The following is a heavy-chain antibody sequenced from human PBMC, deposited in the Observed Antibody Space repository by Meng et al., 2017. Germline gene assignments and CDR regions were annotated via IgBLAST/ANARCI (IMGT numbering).Heavy chain of an antibody. CDR3: ARSVEVRGVIITPNSYYYYYGMDV. Sequence: SVKVSCKASGFTFTSSAMQWVRQARGQRLEWIGWIVVGSGNTGYAQKFQGRVTMTRNTSISTAYMELSSLRSEDTAVYYCARSVEVRGVIITPNSYYYYYGMDVWGQGTTVTVSS. V-gene: IGHV1-58*02. CDR1: GFTFTSSA. D-gene: IGHD3-10*01. CDR2: IVVGSGNT. J-gene: IGHJ6*02.